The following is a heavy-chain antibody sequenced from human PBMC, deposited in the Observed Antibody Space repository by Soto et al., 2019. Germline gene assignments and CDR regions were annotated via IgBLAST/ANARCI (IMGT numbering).Heavy chain of an antibody. CDR3: ARGWTFLEWFNYYYYGMDV. V-gene: IGHV3-33*01. Sequence: GGSLRLSCASSGFTFSSYGMHWVRQAPGKGLEWVAVIWYDGSNKYYADSVKGRFTISRDNSKNTLYLQMNSLRAEDTAVYYCARGWTFLEWFNYYYYGMDVWGQGTTVTSP. CDR2: IWYDGSNK. CDR1: GFTFSSYG. D-gene: IGHD3-3*02. J-gene: IGHJ6*02.